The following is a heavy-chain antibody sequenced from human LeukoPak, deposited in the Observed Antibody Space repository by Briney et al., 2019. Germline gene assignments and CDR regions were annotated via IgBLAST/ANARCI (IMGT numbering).Heavy chain of an antibody. Sequence: PSETLSLTCTVSGFSISSSIYYWGWIRQPPGKGLEWIGSIYYSGSTYYDPSLKSRVTISVDTSKNQFSLKLRSVTAADTAVYYCARSGRYCSGGSCHFAYWGQGTLVTVSS. D-gene: IGHD2-15*01. V-gene: IGHV4-39*07. J-gene: IGHJ4*02. CDR1: GFSISSSIYY. CDR3: ARSGRYCSGGSCHFAY. CDR2: IYYSGST.